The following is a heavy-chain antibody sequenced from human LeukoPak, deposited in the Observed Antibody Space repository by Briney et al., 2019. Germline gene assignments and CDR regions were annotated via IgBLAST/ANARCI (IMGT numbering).Heavy chain of an antibody. CDR1: GGSFSGYY. V-gene: IGHV4-34*01. D-gene: IGHD2-2*01. Sequence: SETLSLTCAVYGGSFSGYYWSWIRQPPGKGLEWIGEINHSGSANYNPSLKSRVTISVDTSKNQFSLKLSSVTAADTAVYYCASVQVSSSTSCYDYWGQGTLVTVSS. CDR2: INHSGSA. J-gene: IGHJ4*02. CDR3: ASVQVSSSTSCYDY.